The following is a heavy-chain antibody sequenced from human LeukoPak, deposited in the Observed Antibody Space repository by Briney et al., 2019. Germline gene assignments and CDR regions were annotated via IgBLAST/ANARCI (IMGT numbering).Heavy chain of an antibody. V-gene: IGHV3-20*04. CDR3: ARLGDYSNYYSYYMDV. Sequence: PGGSLRLSCVASGFTLEDYGMTWVRQAPGKGLEWVSGINWNGGGTGYADSVKGRFTISRDNAKNSLYLQMHSLRAEDTALYYCARLGDYSNYYSYYMDVWGKGTTVTISS. J-gene: IGHJ6*03. D-gene: IGHD4-17*01. CDR1: GFTLEDYG. CDR2: INWNGGGT.